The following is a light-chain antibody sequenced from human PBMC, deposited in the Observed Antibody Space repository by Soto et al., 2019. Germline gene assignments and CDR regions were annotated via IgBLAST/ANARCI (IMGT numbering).Light chain of an antibody. CDR3: QQFDTYRT. CDR2: DAS. Sequence: DIQMTQSPSTLSASVGDRVTITCRASQTIHSFLAWYQQKAGKAPKLLIYDASNLESGVPSRFSGSGSGTEFTLTVTSLQPDDFGTYYCQQFDTYRTFGQGTIVDIK. V-gene: IGKV1-5*01. J-gene: IGKJ1*01. CDR1: QTIHSF.